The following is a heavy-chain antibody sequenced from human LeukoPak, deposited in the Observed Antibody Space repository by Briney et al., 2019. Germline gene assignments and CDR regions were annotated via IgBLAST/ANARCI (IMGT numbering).Heavy chain of an antibody. CDR2: ISATGNT. CDR1: GDSITTDNHY. J-gene: IGHJ5*02. Sequence: SETLSLTCTVSGDSITTDNHYWSWIRQPAGKGLEWIGRISATGNTNYNPSLKSRVTISVDTSKKQFSLKLSSVTAADTAVYYCARRKETITIFGVVTSTGWFDPWGQGTLVTVSS. V-gene: IGHV4-61*02. CDR3: ARRKETITIFGVVTSTGWFDP. D-gene: IGHD3-3*01.